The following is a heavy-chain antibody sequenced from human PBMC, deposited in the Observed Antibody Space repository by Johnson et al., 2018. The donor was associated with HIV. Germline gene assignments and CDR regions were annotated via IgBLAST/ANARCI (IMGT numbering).Heavy chain of an antibody. V-gene: IGHV3-66*01. J-gene: IGHJ3*02. D-gene: IGHD4-11*01. CDR3: ARIDYSNYEEAFDI. CDR2: IYSGGST. Sequence: VQLVESGGGLVQPGGSLRLSCAASRFTFTYYDMHSVRQPIGEGLEWVSVIYSGGSTYYADSVKGRFTISRDNSKNTLYLQMNSLRAEDTAVYYCARIDYSNYEEAFDIWGQGTMVTVSS. CDR1: RFTFTYYD.